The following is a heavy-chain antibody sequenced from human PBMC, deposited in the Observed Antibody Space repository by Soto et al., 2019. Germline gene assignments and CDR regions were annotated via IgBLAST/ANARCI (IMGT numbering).Heavy chain of an antibody. CDR3: ARRDRSGFSYWLDT. J-gene: IGHJ5*02. CDR1: GGSISSGDYY. Sequence: QVQLQESGPGLVKPSQTLSLTCTVSGGSISSGDYYWSWIRQHPGKGLEWIGTIYFSGTTYYNPPLKSRVTISVDTSKSQFSLKLSSVTAADTAVYYCARRDRSGFSYWLDTWGQGTLVTVSS. D-gene: IGHD3-22*01. CDR2: IYFSGTT. V-gene: IGHV4-31*03.